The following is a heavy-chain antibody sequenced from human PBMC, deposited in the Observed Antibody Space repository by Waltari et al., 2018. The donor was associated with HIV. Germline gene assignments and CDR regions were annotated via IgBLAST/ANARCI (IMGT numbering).Heavy chain of an antibody. V-gene: IGHV3-23*01. J-gene: IGHJ4*02. Sequence: EVQLLESGGGLVQPGGSLRLSCASSEFTFNIHGMIWVRQAPGRGLEWVATISGRGDNTHYVDSVKGRFTISRDNSKNTMYLQMNSLRAEDTAVYFCGKDPSSWTRADSWGQGTLVTVSS. CDR1: EFTFNIHG. CDR3: GKDPSSWTRADS. D-gene: IGHD6-13*01. CDR2: ISGRGDNT.